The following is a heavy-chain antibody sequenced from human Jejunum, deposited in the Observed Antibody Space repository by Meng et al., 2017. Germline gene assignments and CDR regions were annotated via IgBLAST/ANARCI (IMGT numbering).Heavy chain of an antibody. CDR1: GYTFTSCA. CDR2: INTGTGKP. CDR3: ARGKGYCSAGRCYADF. Sequence: ASVKVSCKASGYTFTSCALNWVRQAPGQGLEWMGWINTGTGKPTYAQGFTGRFVFSLDTSVSTAYLQISSLEAGDTAVYYCARGKGYCSAGRCYADFWGQGNLVTVSS. D-gene: IGHD2-15*01. V-gene: IGHV7-4-1*02. J-gene: IGHJ4*02.